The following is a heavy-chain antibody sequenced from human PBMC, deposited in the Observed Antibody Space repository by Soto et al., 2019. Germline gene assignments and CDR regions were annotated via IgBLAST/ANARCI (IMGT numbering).Heavy chain of an antibody. CDR2: IKQDGSEK. CDR1: GFTFSSYW. Sequence: LRLSCAASGFTFSSYWMSWVRQAPGKGLEWVANIKQDGSEKYYVDSVKGRFTISRDNAKNSLYLQMNSLRAEDTAVYYCTRDQYCTNGVCYGHWFDPWGQGTLVTVSS. J-gene: IGHJ5*02. D-gene: IGHD2-8*01. V-gene: IGHV3-7*01. CDR3: TRDQYCTNGVCYGHWFDP.